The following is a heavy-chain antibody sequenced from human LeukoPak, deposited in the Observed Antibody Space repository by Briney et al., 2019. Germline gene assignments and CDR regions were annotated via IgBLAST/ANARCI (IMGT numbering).Heavy chain of an antibody. D-gene: IGHD1-26*01. V-gene: IGHV3-11*01. CDR3: ARVRGPTIVGANNWFDP. CDR1: GFTFSDYY. J-gene: IGHJ5*02. Sequence: GGSLRLSCAASGFTFSDYYMSWIRQAPGKGLEWVSYISSSGSTIYYADSVKGRFTISGDNAKNSLYLQMNSLRAEDTAVYYCARVRGPTIVGANNWFDPWGQGTLVTVSS. CDR2: ISSSGSTI.